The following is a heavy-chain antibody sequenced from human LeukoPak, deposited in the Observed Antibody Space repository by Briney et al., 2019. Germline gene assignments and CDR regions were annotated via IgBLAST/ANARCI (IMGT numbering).Heavy chain of an antibody. CDR1: GFTFSSYS. D-gene: IGHD3-10*01. J-gene: IGHJ3*02. CDR2: ISSSSSYI. Sequence: GGSLRLSCAASGFTFSSYSMIWVRQAPGKGLEWVSSISSSSSYIYYADSVKGRFTISRDNAKNSLYLQMNSLRAEDTAVYYCARVEVLLWFGELGAFDIWGQGTMVTVSS. V-gene: IGHV3-21*01. CDR3: ARVEVLLWFGELGAFDI.